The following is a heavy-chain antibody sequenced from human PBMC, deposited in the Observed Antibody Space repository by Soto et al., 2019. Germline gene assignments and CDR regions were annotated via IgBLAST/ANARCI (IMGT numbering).Heavy chain of an antibody. CDR2: INHSGSTT. V-gene: IGHV4-34*01. CDR3: ARDREVVETIMRSSSFDY. CDR1: GGSFSGYF. J-gene: IGHJ4*02. D-gene: IGHD3-16*01. Sequence: SETLSLTCAVYGGSFSGYFWSWIRQSPGKGLEWIGEINHSGSTTNYNPSLKSRVTISVDTSKNQFSLKLSSVTAADTAVYYCARDREVVETIMRSSSFDYWGQGTLVTVYS.